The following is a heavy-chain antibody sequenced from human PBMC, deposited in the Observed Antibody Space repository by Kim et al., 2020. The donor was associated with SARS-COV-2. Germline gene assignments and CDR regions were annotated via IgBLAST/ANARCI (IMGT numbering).Heavy chain of an antibody. CDR2: ISWNNDVI. V-gene: IGHV3-9*01. CDR1: GFIFNNYA. J-gene: IGHJ4*02. D-gene: IGHD3-9*01. Sequence: GGSLRHSCAASGFIFNNYAMHWVRQRPGKGLEWVSSISWNNDVIGYADSVKGRFTISRDNAKNSLFLQMNSLRPEDTALYFCAKDRALIREGLSTRYFDLTLDFWGRGTPVSVSS. CDR3: AKDRALIREGLSTRYFDLTLDF.